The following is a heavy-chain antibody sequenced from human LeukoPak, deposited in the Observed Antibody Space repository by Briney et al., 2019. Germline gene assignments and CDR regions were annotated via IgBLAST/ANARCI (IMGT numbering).Heavy chain of an antibody. J-gene: IGHJ6*02. D-gene: IGHD2-15*01. CDR1: GGSISSGGYS. V-gene: IGHV4-30-2*01. CDR2: IYHSEST. CDR3: ARRCSGGSCYPSGMDV. Sequence: TLSLTCAVSGGSISSGGYSWNWIRQPPGKGLEWIGYIYHSESTYYNPSLKSRVTISVDRSKNQFSLKLSSVTAADTAVYYCARRCSGGSCYPSGMDVWGQGTTVTVSS.